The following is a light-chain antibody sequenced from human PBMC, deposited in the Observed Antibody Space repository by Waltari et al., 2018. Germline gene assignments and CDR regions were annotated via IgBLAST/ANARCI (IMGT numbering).Light chain of an antibody. CDR1: QTVGSSS. J-gene: IGKJ1*01. CDR3: QQHGTLPAT. Sequence: EIVLTQSPGTASLSPGERVTLSCRASQTVGSSSLAWYQRKPGQAPRLVIYRASRRATGIPDRFSGRGSGTDFSVTISRLEPEDFAVYYCQQHGTLPATFGQGTKVEIK. CDR2: RAS. V-gene: IGKV3-20*01.